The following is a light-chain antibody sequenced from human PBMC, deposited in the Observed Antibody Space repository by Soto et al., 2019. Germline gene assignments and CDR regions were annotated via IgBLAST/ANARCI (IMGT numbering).Light chain of an antibody. V-gene: IGKV3-15*01. J-gene: IGKJ1*01. CDR2: GAS. Sequence: EIVMTQSPATLSVSPGXRATLSCRASQSVSSNLAWYQQKPGQAPRLLIYGASTRATGIPARFSASGSGTDFTLTISRLEPEDFAVYYCQQYSESPRTFGQGTKVDIK. CDR3: QQYSESPRT. CDR1: QSVSSN.